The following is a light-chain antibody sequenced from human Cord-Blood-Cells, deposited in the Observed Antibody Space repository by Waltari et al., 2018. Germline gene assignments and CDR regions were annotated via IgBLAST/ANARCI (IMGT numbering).Light chain of an antibody. CDR3: QSYDSSLSGYV. Sequence: HSVPPQPPSVSGAPGPWVTIPLTGSSANNGPGYDQHSYQQLPGTAPKLLSYGNSTRPSGVPDRFSGSKSGTSASLAITGLQAEDEADYYCQSYDSSLSGYVFGTGTKVTVL. V-gene: IGLV1-40*01. J-gene: IGLJ1*01. CDR2: GNS. CDR1: SANNGPGYD.